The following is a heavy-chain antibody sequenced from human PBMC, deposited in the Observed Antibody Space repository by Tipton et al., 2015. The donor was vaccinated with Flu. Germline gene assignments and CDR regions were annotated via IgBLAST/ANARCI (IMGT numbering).Heavy chain of an antibody. J-gene: IGHJ4*02. D-gene: IGHD2/OR15-2a*01. CDR1: GGSISSRSYY. CDR2: IYYSGST. Sequence: TLSLTCTVSGGSISSRSYYWGWIRQPPGKGLEWIGSIYYSGSTYYNPSLKSRVSISVDTSNNRFSLNLTSVTAADTAVYYCARAEIGDFDYWGQGTLVTVSS. CDR3: ARAEIGDFDY. V-gene: IGHV4-39*02.